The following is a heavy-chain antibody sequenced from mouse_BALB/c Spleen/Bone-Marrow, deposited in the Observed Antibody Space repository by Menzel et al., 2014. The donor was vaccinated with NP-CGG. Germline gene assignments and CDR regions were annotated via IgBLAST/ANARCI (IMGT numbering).Heavy chain of an antibody. CDR2: INPSSGSA. CDR3: ARGGTRYYFDY. CDR1: GYTFTYYT. J-gene: IGHJ2*01. Sequence: VQLQQFGAEVARPGASVKMSCKASGYTFTYYTMQWVKQRTGQGLEWIGYINPSSGSANYNQNFKDKATLTADKSSSTAYMQLTSLTSEDSAVYYCARGGTRYYFDYWGQGTTLTVSS. V-gene: IGHV1-4*01. D-gene: IGHD3-3*01.